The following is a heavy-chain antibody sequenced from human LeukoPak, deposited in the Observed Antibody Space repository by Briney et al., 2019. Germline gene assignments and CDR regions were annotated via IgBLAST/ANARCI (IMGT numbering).Heavy chain of an antibody. CDR1: GYTFTSYG. CDR3: ARATDGYNPYWYFDL. J-gene: IGHJ2*01. Sequence: ASVKVSCKASGYTFTSYGISWVRQAPGQGLEWMGWISAYNGNTNYAQKLQGRVTMTTDTSTSTAYMELRSLRSDDTAVYYCARATDGYNPYWYFDLWGRGTLVTVSS. CDR2: ISAYNGNT. V-gene: IGHV1-18*01. D-gene: IGHD5-24*01.